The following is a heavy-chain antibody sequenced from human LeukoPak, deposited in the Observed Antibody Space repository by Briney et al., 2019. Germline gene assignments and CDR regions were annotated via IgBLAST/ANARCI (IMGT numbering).Heavy chain of an antibody. D-gene: IGHD2-15*01. Sequence: SETLSLTCTVSGGSISSSSYYWGWIRQPPGKGLEWIGSIYYSGSTYYNPSLKSRVTISVDTSKNQFSLKLSSVTAADTAVYYCARDGVVAAIDYWGQGTLVTVSS. V-gene: IGHV4-39*07. CDR1: GGSISSSSYY. CDR3: ARDGVVAAIDY. CDR2: IYYSGST. J-gene: IGHJ4*02.